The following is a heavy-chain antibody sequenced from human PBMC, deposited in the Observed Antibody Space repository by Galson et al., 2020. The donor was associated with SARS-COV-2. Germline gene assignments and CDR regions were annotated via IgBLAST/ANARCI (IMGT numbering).Heavy chain of an antibody. D-gene: IGHD6-13*01. Sequence: GGSLRLSCAASRFAFTSYAMSWVRQAPGKGLEWVSTISGSGGTTYYADSVKGRFTISRDNSKDTVYMQMNSLRAEDTAVYYCAREWGRSSSWKPNSVSYGMDVWGQGTTVTVSS. CDR1: RFAFTSYA. V-gene: IGHV3-23*01. CDR3: AREWGRSSSWKPNSVSYGMDV. CDR2: ISGSGGTT. J-gene: IGHJ6*02.